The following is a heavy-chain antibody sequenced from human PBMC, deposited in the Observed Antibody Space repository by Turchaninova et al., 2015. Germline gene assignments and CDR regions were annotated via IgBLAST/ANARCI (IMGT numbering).Heavy chain of an antibody. Sequence: QVQLQESGPGLVKPSETLSLPCAVSGYSIRSGYYWGLIRQPPGKGLEWIGIIHHSGSTYYNPSLKSRVTISVDTSKNQFSLKLSSVSAADTAVYYCARGAFEIWGQGTMVTVSS. CDR3: ARGAFEI. V-gene: IGHV4-38-2*01. CDR1: GYSIRSGYY. CDR2: IHHSGST. J-gene: IGHJ3*02.